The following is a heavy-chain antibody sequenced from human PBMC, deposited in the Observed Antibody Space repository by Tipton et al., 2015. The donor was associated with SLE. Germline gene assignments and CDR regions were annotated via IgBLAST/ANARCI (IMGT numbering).Heavy chain of an antibody. CDR1: GGSISSSSYY. V-gene: IGHV4-39*07. CDR3: ARRGQQLTTSYYYYYHMDV. J-gene: IGHJ6*03. Sequence: TLSLTCTVSGGSISSSSYYWGWIRQPPGKGLEWIGSIYYSGSTYYNPSLKSRVTISVDTSKNQFSLKLSSVTAADTAVYYCARRGQQLTTSYYYYYHMDVWGKGTTVTVSS. CDR2: IYYSGST. D-gene: IGHD6-13*01.